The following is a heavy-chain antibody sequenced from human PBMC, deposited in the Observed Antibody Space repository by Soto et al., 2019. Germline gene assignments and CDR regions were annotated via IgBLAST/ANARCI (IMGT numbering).Heavy chain of an antibody. CDR3: AREKPYSSSWYHDY. D-gene: IGHD6-13*01. Sequence: SETLSLTCAVYGGSFSGYYWSWIRQPPGKGLEWIGEINHSRSTNYNPSLKSRVTISVDTSKNQFSLKLSSVTAADTAVYYCAREKPYSSSWYHDYWGQGTLVTVSS. CDR1: GGSFSGYY. V-gene: IGHV4-34*01. CDR2: INHSRST. J-gene: IGHJ4*02.